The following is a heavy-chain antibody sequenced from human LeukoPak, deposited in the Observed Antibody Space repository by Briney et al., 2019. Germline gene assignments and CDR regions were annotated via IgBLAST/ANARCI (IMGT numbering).Heavy chain of an antibody. CDR2: ISDSGST. D-gene: IGHD4-17*01. J-gene: IGHJ4*02. Sequence: SXXLSLTCTVSGGSISSYYWSWIRQPPGKGMEWIAYISDSGSTNYNPSLKSRVTISVDTSKNQFSLKLSSVTAADTAVYYCARTTVTTYFDNWGQGTLVTVSS. CDR3: ARTTVTTYFDN. CDR1: GGSISSYY. V-gene: IGHV4-59*01.